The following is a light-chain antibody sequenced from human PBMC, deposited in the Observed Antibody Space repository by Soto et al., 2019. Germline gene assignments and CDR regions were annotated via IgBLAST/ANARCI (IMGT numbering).Light chain of an antibody. J-gene: IGKJ3*01. CDR3: QQSYSSPAFT. Sequence: DIRMTQSPSSLSASVGDRVSITCRASQSISNFLNWYQQKPGKAPKLLIYAASNLHSGVPSRFSGSGSGTEFTLTITILQPEDFATYYCQQSYSSPAFTFGPGTKVDVK. CDR1: QSISNF. V-gene: IGKV1-39*01. CDR2: AAS.